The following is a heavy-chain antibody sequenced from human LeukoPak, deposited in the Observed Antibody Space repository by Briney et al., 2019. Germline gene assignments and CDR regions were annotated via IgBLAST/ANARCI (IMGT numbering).Heavy chain of an antibody. J-gene: IGHJ4*02. CDR3: ARDEEKAAGSL. D-gene: IGHD6-13*01. V-gene: IGHV1-69*01. CDR2: IIPLFGAP. CDR1: VGTFGSYA. Sequence: SVKVSRKPSVGTFGSYAISWVRQAPGHGLEWVGGIIPLFGAPLYAQKFQGRVTITADERTSTVYMDLSSLRSDDTAVYYCARDEEKAAGSLWGQGTPVIVSS.